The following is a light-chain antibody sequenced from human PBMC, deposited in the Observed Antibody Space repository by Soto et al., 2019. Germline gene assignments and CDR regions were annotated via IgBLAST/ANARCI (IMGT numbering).Light chain of an antibody. V-gene: IGLV1-51*01. CDR2: DDN. J-gene: IGLJ1*01. CDR1: SSNIGGNS. CDR3: GSWDSSLSAYV. Sequence: QSLLTQPPALSAAPGQKVTISCSGSSSNIGGNSVSWYQQLPGTAPKLLICDDNKRPPGIPDRFSGSKSGTSATLGITGFQTGDEADYYCGSWDSSLSAYVFGTGTKVTDL.